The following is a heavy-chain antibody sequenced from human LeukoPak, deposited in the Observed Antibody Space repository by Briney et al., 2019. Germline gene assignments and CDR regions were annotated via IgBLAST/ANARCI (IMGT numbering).Heavy chain of an antibody. CDR1: GGTFSNYA. CDR2: IIPIFGTA. Sequence: ASVKVSCKASGGTFSNYAISWVRQAPGQGLEWMGGIIPIFGTANYAQKFQGRVTMTEDTSTDTAYMELSSLRSEDTAVYYCARTAAGSGRESDYWGQGTLVTVSS. D-gene: IGHD6-13*01. V-gene: IGHV1-69*06. CDR3: ARTAAGSGRESDY. J-gene: IGHJ4*02.